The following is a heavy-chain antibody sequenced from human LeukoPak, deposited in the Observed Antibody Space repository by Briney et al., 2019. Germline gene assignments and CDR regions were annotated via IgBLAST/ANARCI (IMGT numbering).Heavy chain of an antibody. V-gene: IGHV1-69*04. Sequence: GASVKVSCKASGGTFSSYAISWVRQAPGQGLEWMGRIIPILGIANYAQKFQGRVTITANKSTSTAYMELSSLRSEDTAVYYCARVAGSSLDYWGQGTLVTVSS. CDR1: GGTFSSYA. CDR3: ARVAGSSLDY. D-gene: IGHD6-13*01. CDR2: IIPILGIA. J-gene: IGHJ4*02.